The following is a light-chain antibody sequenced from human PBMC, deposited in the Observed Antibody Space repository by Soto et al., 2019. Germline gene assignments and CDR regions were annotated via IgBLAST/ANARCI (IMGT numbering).Light chain of an antibody. J-gene: IGKJ2*01. CDR3: QHHNNYPYT. Sequence: DVQMTQSPSTLSASVGDTVTITCRANESIGYYLAWYQQKPGRAPKLLIYKASSLESGVPSRFSGSGSGTEFTLTISSLQPDDFATYYCQHHNNYPYTFGQGTKLEI. CDR2: KAS. CDR1: ESIGYY. V-gene: IGKV1-5*03.